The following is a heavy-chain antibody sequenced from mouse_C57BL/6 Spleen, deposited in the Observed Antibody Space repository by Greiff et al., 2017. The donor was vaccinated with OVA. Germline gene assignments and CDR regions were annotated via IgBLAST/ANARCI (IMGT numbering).Heavy chain of an antibody. V-gene: IGHV1-69*01. CDR2: IDPSDSYT. CDR1: GYTFTSYW. CDR3: AWTAQSLDAMDY. D-gene: IGHD3-2*02. Sequence: QVQLQQPGAELVMPGASVKLSCKASGYTFTSYWMHWVKQRPGQGLEWIGEIDPSDSYTNYNQKFKGKSTLTVDKSSSTAYMQLSSLTSEDSAVYYWAWTAQSLDAMDYWGKGTSVTVSS. J-gene: IGHJ4*01.